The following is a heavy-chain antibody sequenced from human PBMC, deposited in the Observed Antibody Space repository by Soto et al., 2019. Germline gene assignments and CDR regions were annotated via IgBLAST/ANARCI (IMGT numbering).Heavy chain of an antibody. CDR3: ARGYCSGGNCYNGLDV. CDR2: VYPSGGGT. Sequence: QVQLVQSGAEVKKPGASVKVSCKAAGYTFSITYIHWVRQAPGQGLEWLGLVYPSGGGTNCNENFKGRVNMTRDTSTSTVYMDLSSLTSEDTAVYYCARGYCSGGNCYNGLDVWGQGTTVIVSS. CDR1: GYTFSITY. D-gene: IGHD2-15*01. V-gene: IGHV1-46*01. J-gene: IGHJ6*02.